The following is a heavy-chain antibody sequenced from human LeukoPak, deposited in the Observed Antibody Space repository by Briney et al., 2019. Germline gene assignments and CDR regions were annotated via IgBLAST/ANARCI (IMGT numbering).Heavy chain of an antibody. Sequence: GGSLRLSCAASGFTFSSYSMNWVRQAPGKGLEWVSSISSSSSYIYYADSVKGRSTISRDNAKHSLYLQMNSLRDEDTAVYYCARDPGGNSEGGNYWGQGTLVTVSS. CDR3: ARDPGGNSEGGNY. CDR1: GFTFSSYS. J-gene: IGHJ4*02. CDR2: ISSSSSYI. D-gene: IGHD4-23*01. V-gene: IGHV3-21*01.